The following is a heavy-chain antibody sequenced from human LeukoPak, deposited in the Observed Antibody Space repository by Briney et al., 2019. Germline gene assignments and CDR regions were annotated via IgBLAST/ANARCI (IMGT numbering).Heavy chain of an antibody. D-gene: IGHD3-22*01. V-gene: IGHV1-24*01. CDR3: ATSSGYGFLFEY. Sequence: SVKLSCEVSGYTLTVLSMHWAPHAPGKGLEWMGGFDPEDGETIYAQNFQGRVTMTEDTSTDTAYMEVRSLRSEDTAVYYCATSSGYGFLFEYWGQGTLVTVSS. CDR1: GYTLTVLS. CDR2: FDPEDGET. J-gene: IGHJ4*02.